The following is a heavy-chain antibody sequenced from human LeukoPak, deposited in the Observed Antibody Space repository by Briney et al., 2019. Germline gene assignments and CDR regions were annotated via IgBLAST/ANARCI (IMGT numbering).Heavy chain of an antibody. J-gene: IGHJ4*02. Sequence: ETLSLTCAVYGGSFSGYYWSWIRQPPGKGLEWVSGIGGSGRSTNYADSVKGRFTVSRDNSKNTLYLQMNSLRAEDTAVYYCARGELSFDYWGQGTLVTVSS. D-gene: IGHD1-26*01. CDR1: GGSFSGYY. V-gene: IGHV3-23*01. CDR3: ARGELSFDY. CDR2: IGGSGRST.